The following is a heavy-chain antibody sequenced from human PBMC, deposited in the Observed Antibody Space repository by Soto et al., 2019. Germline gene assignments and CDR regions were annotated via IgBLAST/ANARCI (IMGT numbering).Heavy chain of an antibody. CDR1: GGSISSGGYY. CDR3: ARDTYGDGYKYLDY. J-gene: IGHJ4*02. D-gene: IGHD5-12*01. CDR2: IYYSGCT. V-gene: IGHV4-31*03. Sequence: QVQLQESGPGLVKPSQTLSLTCTVSGGSISSGGYYWSWIRQHPGKGREGIGYIYYSGCTYYNPSLKSRVTLSVDTSKNQFSLKLSSVTAADTAVYYCARDTYGDGYKYLDYWGQGTLVTVSS.